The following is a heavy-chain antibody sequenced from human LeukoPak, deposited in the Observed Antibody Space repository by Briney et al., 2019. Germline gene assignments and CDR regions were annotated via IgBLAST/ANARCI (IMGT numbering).Heavy chain of an antibody. J-gene: IGHJ3*02. Sequence: ISWNSGSICYADSVKGRFTISRDNAKNSLYLQMNSLRAEDTALYYCAKSGWYVGDAFDIWGQGTMVTVSS. D-gene: IGHD6-19*01. V-gene: IGHV3-9*01. CDR2: ISWNSGSI. CDR3: AKSGWYVGDAFDI.